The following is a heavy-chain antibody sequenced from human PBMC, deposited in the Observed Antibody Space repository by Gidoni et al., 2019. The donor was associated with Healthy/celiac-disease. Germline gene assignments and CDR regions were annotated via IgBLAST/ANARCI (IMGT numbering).Heavy chain of an antibody. CDR2: ISWNSGSI. CDR3: AKFFSLRFDDAFDI. J-gene: IGHJ3*02. D-gene: IGHD4-17*01. Sequence: EVQLVESGGGLVQPGRSLRLSCAASGFTFDDYAMYWVRQAPGKGLEWVSGISWNSGSIGYADSVKGRFTISRDNAKNSLYLQMNSLRAEDTALYYCAKFFSLRFDDAFDIWGQGTMVTVSS. V-gene: IGHV3-9*01. CDR1: GFTFDDYA.